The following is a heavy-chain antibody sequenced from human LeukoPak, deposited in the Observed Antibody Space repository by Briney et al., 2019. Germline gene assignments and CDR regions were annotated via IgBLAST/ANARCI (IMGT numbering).Heavy chain of an antibody. D-gene: IGHD1-14*01. CDR2: ISIGGGYT. CDR1: GFTFSGYA. CDR3: AKLHSATITADFDN. J-gene: IGHJ4*02. Sequence: GGSLRLSYAASGFTFSGYAMSWVRQAPGQGLEWVSGISIGGGYTYYADSVQGRFTISRDNSKNTLFLQMSNLRAEDTAKYYCAKLHSATITADFDNWGQGSLVIVSS. V-gene: IGHV3-23*01.